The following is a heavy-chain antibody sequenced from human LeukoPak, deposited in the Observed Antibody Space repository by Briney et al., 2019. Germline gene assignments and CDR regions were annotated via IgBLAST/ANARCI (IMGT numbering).Heavy chain of an antibody. Sequence: GGSLRLSCAAPGFSFSDYYMSWIRQAPGKGLEWVSYISGGGSYTNSADAVKGRFTISRENAKTSLYLQINSLRAEDTAVYFCARDEPTEGSYGPLDYWGRGTLVTVSS. V-gene: IGHV3-11*06. J-gene: IGHJ4*02. CDR1: GFSFSDYY. D-gene: IGHD4-17*01. CDR3: ARDEPTEGSYGPLDY. CDR2: ISGGGSYT.